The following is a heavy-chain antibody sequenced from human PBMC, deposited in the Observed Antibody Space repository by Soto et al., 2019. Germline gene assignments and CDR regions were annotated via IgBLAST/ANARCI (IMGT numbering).Heavy chain of an antibody. CDR1: GGTFSSYA. CDR2: IIPIFGTA. CDR3: ASIVGATRHYYYYGMDV. D-gene: IGHD1-26*01. V-gene: IGHV1-69*13. Sequence: RASVKVSCKASGGTFSSYAISWVRQAPGQGLEWMGGIIPIFGTANYAQKFQGRVTITADESTSTAYMELSSLRSEDTAVYYCASIVGATRHYYYYGMDVWGQGTTVTVSS. J-gene: IGHJ6*02.